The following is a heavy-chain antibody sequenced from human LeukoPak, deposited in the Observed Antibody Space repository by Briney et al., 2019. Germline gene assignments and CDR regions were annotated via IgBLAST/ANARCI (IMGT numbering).Heavy chain of an antibody. CDR2: IYYSGST. D-gene: IGHD3-10*01. V-gene: IGHV4-59*08. Sequence: PSETLSLTCTVSGGSISSYYWSWIRQPPGKGLEWIGYIYYSGSTNYSPSLKSRVTISVDTSKNQFSLKLSSVTAADTAVYYCARLSYPRKPPIYGYYGSGSYYLDYWGQGTLVTVSS. J-gene: IGHJ4*02. CDR3: ARLSYPRKPPIYGYYGSGSYYLDY. CDR1: GGSISSYY.